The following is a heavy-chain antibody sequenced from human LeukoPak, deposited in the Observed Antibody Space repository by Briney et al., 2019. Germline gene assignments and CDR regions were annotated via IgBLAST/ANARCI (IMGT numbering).Heavy chain of an antibody. CDR1: GYTFSGYH. Sequence: GASVKVSCKASGYTFSGYHMHWVRQAPGHGLEWMGWINPNSGDTKYAQNFRGRVTMTRDTSLSIAYMDLSRLRSDDTALYYCARARKTRNIYGDYVFLFDYWGQGTLVTVSS. CDR3: ARARKTRNIYGDYVFLFDY. J-gene: IGHJ4*02. CDR2: INPNSGDT. D-gene: IGHD4-17*01. V-gene: IGHV1-2*02.